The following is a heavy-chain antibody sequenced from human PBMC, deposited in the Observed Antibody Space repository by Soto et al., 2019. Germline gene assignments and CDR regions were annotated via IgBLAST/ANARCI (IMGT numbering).Heavy chain of an antibody. V-gene: IGHV3-7*02. Sequence: PGGSLRLSCAASGFTFSTYWMSGVRQAPGKGLEWVANIKQDGSEKWYADSVKGRFAISRDNAKNSLYLQMNSLRAEDTAVYYCATAPNPYSSSSNSSYWGQGTLVTVSS. D-gene: IGHD6-6*01. CDR2: IKQDGSEK. CDR1: GFTFSTYW. CDR3: ATAPNPYSSSSNSSY. J-gene: IGHJ4*02.